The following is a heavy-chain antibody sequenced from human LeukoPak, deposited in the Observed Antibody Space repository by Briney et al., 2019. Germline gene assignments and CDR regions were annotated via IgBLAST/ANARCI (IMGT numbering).Heavy chain of an antibody. J-gene: IGHJ4*02. Sequence: SETLSLTCAVYGGSFSGYYWSWIRPPPGKGLEWIGEINHSGSTNYNPSLKSRVTISVDTSKNQFSLKLSSVTAADTAVYYCARVEATPYYFDYWGQGTLVTVSS. CDR1: GGSFSGYY. V-gene: IGHV4-34*01. D-gene: IGHD2-15*01. CDR2: INHSGST. CDR3: ARVEATPYYFDY.